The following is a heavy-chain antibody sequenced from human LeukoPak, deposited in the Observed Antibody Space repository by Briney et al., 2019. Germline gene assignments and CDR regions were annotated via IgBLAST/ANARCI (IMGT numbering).Heavy chain of an antibody. V-gene: IGHV4-34*01. D-gene: IGHD3-9*01. CDR3: ARDAYTATGYYPY. Sequence: SETLSLTRAVSGGSFSGYYWSWIRQPPGKGLEWIGEINHSGSTNYNPSLKSRVTISVDTSKNQFSLKLSSVTAADTAVYYCARDAYTATGYYPYWGQGTLVTVSS. J-gene: IGHJ4*02. CDR1: GGSFSGYY. CDR2: INHSGST.